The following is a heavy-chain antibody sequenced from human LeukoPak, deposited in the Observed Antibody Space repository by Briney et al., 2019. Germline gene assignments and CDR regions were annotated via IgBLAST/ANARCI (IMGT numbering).Heavy chain of an antibody. J-gene: IGHJ2*01. Sequence: ASVPVSCKASGYTFTGYYIHWVRQAPGQGLESMAWINPNTGDTYYAQKFQGRVTMTRDTSISTAYMELSRLRSDDTAVYYCARGPYPCWYFDLWGHGTLVTVSS. CDR1: GYTFTGYY. V-gene: IGHV1-2*02. CDR2: INPNTGDT. D-gene: IGHD2-2*01. CDR3: ARGPYPCWYFDL.